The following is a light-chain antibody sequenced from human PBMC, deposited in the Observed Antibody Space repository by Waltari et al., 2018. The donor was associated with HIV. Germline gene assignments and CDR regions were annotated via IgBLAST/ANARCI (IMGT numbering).Light chain of an antibody. J-gene: IGLJ3*02. CDR3: QVWDGSVDQWV. CDR1: NIARSS. Sequence: SYVLTQPPSLSVAPGKPASFPCGANNIARSSVPWYQQKPGPAPVLVIYDDSDRRAGIPGRFSGSNSGNAATLTISEVEAGDEADYFGQVWDGSVDQWVFGGGTKLTVL. V-gene: IGLV3-21*04. CDR2: DDS.